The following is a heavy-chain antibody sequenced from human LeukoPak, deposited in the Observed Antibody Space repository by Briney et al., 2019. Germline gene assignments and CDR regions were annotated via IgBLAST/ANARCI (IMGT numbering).Heavy chain of an antibody. CDR2: INPNSGGT. J-gene: IGHJ4*02. Sequence: ASVKVSCKASGYTFTGYYMHWVRQAPGQGLEWMGWINPNSGGTNYAQKFQGRFTMTRDTSISTAYMELSRLRSDDTAVYYCAYAKVRGVLGFDYWGQGTLVTVSS. D-gene: IGHD3-10*01. CDR1: GYTFTGYY. CDR3: AYAKVRGVLGFDY. V-gene: IGHV1-2*02.